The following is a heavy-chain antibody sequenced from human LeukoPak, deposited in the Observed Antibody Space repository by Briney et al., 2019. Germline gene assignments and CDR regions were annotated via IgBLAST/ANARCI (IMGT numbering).Heavy chain of an antibody. V-gene: IGHV3-7*01. CDR2: IRQDGSDK. CDR3: ARELRSAFDY. J-gene: IGHJ4*02. CDR1: GFTLGDYW. D-gene: IGHD5-24*01. Sequence: GGSLRLSCAASGFTLGDYWMSWVRQTPGKGLEWVANIRQDGSDKYYAGSVKGRFTISRDNSKNTLYLQMNSLRAEDTAVYYCARELRSAFDYWGQGTLVTVSS.